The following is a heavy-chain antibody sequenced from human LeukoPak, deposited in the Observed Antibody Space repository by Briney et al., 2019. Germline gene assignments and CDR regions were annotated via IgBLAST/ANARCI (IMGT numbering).Heavy chain of an antibody. V-gene: IGHV4-38-2*02. Sequence: SETLSLTCTVSGYSISSGYYWGWIRQPPGKGLEWIGSIYHSGSTYYNPSLKSRVTISVDTSKNQFSLKLSSVTAADTAVYYCARSDYSKTYYMDVWGQGTTVTVSS. CDR2: IYHSGST. CDR3: ARSDYSKTYYMDV. J-gene: IGHJ6*03. CDR1: GYSISSGYY. D-gene: IGHD4-11*01.